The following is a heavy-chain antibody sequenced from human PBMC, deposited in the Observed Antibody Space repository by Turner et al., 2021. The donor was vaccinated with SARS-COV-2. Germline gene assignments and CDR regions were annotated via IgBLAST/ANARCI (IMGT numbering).Heavy chain of an antibody. CDR2: ISDDGSSA. J-gene: IGHJ4*02. CDR1: GFTFSDHW. CDR3: TRRGIAAAGNDY. Sequence: VQLVESGGDFVHPGGSLRLSCVGSGFTFSDHWMHWVRQGPGNGLVWVSRISDDGSSASYGGSVRGRFTVSRDNAKNTLYLQMNSLRPDDTGVYYCTRRGIAAAGNDYWGQGTLVTVSS. V-gene: IGHV3-74*01. D-gene: IGHD6-13*01.